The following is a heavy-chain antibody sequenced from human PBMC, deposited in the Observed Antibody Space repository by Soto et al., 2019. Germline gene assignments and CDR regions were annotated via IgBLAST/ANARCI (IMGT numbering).Heavy chain of an antibody. V-gene: IGHV4-30-2*01. CDR1: GGTISRWWSS. Sequence: SETLSLTCAVSGGTISRWWSSWSWIRQPPGKGLEWIGYIYHSGSTNYNPSLKSRVTISVDTSKNQFSLKLSSVTAADTAVYYCARGRQWLVTHFDYWGQGTLVTVSS. J-gene: IGHJ4*02. CDR3: ARGRQWLVTHFDY. CDR2: IYHSGST. D-gene: IGHD6-19*01.